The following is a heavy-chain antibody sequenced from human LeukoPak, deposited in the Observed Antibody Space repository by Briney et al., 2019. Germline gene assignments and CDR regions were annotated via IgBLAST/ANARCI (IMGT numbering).Heavy chain of an antibody. CDR2: ISSSSSYI. J-gene: IGHJ6*03. CDR3: ARGGRLLNYNMDV. CDR1: GFTLSGYS. Sequence: GGSLRLSCAASGFTLSGYSMNWVRQAPGKGLEWVSSISSSSSYIYYADSMKGRFTISRDNAKKSMYLQMNSLRAEDTAVYYCARGGRLLNYNMDVWGKGTTVTVSS. D-gene: IGHD2-15*01. V-gene: IGHV3-21*01.